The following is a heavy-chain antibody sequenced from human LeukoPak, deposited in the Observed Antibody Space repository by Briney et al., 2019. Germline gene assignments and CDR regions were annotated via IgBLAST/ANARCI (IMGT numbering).Heavy chain of an antibody. CDR3: ARDGTYTDYDPDFDI. V-gene: IGHV3-30-3*01. J-gene: IGHJ4*02. CDR1: GFTFSAFG. Sequence: GRSLRLSCAASGFTFSAFGMHWIRQAPGRGLEWVAVISYDGTKQSYSDSVKGRFTISRDNAKNSPYLRMNSLRAEDTAVFYCARDGTYTDYDPDFDIWGQGTLVTVSS. D-gene: IGHD5-12*01. CDR2: ISYDGTKQ.